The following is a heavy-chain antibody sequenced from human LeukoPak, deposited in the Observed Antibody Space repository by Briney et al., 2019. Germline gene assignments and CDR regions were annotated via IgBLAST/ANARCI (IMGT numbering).Heavy chain of an antibody. CDR1: GGSISSSNW. Sequence: PSGTLSLTCAVSGGSISSSNWWSWVRQPPGKGLEWIGDIYHSGSTNYNPSLKSRVTISVDKSKNQFSLKLSSVTAADTAVYYCARDLAAAPRAFDYWGQGTLVTVSS. J-gene: IGHJ4*02. V-gene: IGHV4-4*02. CDR3: ARDLAAAPRAFDY. CDR2: IYHSGST. D-gene: IGHD6-13*01.